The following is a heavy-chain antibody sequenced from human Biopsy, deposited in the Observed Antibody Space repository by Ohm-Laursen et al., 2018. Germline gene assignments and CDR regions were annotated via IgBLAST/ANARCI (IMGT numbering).Heavy chain of an antibody. CDR1: GFAFGDAW. J-gene: IGHJ5*02. CDR3: ARHPTGFWFDP. Sequence: LRLSCSASGFAFGDAWMSWIRQAPGKGLGWIGEINHSGRTNYNPSLKSRVTISVDTSKNQFSLKVSSVTAADTALYFCARHPTGFWFDPWGHGTLVTVSS. CDR2: INHSGRT. V-gene: IGHV4-34*01.